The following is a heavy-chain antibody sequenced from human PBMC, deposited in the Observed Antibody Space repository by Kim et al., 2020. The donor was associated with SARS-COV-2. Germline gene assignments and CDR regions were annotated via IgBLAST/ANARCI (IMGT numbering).Heavy chain of an antibody. CDR3: ARGRHGFVVVPAAMRGVGFDP. D-gene: IGHD2-2*01. J-gene: IGHJ5*02. CDR1: VGSCTGYY. CDR2: INHRGSN. Sequence: SETLSLTCAVYVGSCTGYYWSWIRQPRRKVGGGMGVINHRGSNNYNPSLKSRVTISVDTSKNQFSLKLSSVTAADTAVYYCARGRHGFVVVPAAMRGVGFDPWGQGTLVTVSS. V-gene: IGHV4-34*01.